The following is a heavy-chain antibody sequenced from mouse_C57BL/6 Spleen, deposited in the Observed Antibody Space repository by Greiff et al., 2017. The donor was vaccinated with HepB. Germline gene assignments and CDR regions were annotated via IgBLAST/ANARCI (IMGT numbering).Heavy chain of an antibody. V-gene: IGHV1-15*01. CDR3: TRRNYYGSSGYFDV. D-gene: IGHD1-1*01. CDR1: GYTFTDYE. J-gene: IGHJ1*03. Sequence: QVHVKQSGAELVRPGASVTLSCKASGYTFTDYEMHWVKQTPVHGLEWIGAIDPETGGTAYNQKFKGKAILTADKSSSTAYMELRSLTSEDSAVYYCTRRNYYGSSGYFDVWGTGTTVTVSS. CDR2: IDPETGGT.